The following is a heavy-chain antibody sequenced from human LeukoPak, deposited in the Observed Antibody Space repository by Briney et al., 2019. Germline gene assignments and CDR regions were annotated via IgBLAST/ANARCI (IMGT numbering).Heavy chain of an antibody. D-gene: IGHD4-23*01. CDR3: AKHGGRFFDS. CDR2: TSHDGHA. CDR1: GGSISINTW. Sequence: PSETLSLTCAVSGGSISINTWWSLVRQPPGKGLEWIGQTSHDGHADYSPSLKSRVTISVDKSKNQLSLKVNSVTAADSAVYYCAKHGGRFFDSWGQGTLVTVSS. V-gene: IGHV4-4*02. J-gene: IGHJ4*02.